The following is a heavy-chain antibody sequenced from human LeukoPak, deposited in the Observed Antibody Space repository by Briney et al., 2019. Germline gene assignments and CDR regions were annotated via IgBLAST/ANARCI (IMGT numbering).Heavy chain of an antibody. J-gene: IGHJ4*02. CDR1: GFTFSSYW. CDR2: IYSGGSA. CDR3: ARGLKGYSFDY. Sequence: GGSLRLSCAASGFTFSSYWMSWVRQAPGKGLEWVSIIYSGGSAYYADSVKGRFTISRDNSKNTLYLQMNSLRAEDTAVYYCARGLKGYSFDYWGQGTLVTGSS. D-gene: IGHD5-18*01. V-gene: IGHV3-53*01.